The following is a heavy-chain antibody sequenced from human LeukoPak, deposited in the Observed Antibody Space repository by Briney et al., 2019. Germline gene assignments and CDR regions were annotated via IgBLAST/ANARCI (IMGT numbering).Heavy chain of an antibody. V-gene: IGHV3-30*01. CDR3: ARGQYSSSWYDVGWFDP. J-gene: IGHJ5*02. Sequence: PGGFLRLSRAASGFTFSSYAMHWVRQAPGKGLGWVAVISYDGSNKYYADSVKGRFTISRDNSKNTLYLQMNSLRAEDTAVYYCARGQYSSSWYDVGWFDPWGQGTLVTVSS. CDR2: ISYDGSNK. CDR1: GFTFSSYA. D-gene: IGHD6-13*01.